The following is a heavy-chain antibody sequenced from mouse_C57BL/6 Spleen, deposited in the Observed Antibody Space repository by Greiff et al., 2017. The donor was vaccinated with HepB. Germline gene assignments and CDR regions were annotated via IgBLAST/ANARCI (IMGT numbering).Heavy chain of an antibody. CDR3: ARSYGSSPLDY. V-gene: IGHV5-6*01. J-gene: IGHJ2*01. D-gene: IGHD1-1*01. CDR2: ISSGGSYT. Sequence: EVQGVESGGDLVKPGGSLKLSCAASGFTFSSYGMSWVRQTPDKRLEWVATISSGGSYTYYPDSVKGRFTISRDNAKNTLYLQMSSLKSEDTAMYYCARSYGSSPLDYWGQGTTLTVSS. CDR1: GFTFSSYG.